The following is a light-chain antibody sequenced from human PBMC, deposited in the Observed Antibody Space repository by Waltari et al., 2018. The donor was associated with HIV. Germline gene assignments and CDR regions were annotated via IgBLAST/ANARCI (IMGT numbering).Light chain of an antibody. CDR1: SRHSTYA. J-gene: IGLJ3*02. CDR3: QTWDTGIQV. CDR2: LHNNGTD. Sequence: QLVLTQSPSASASLGASVKLTCTLSSRHSTYAIAWHQQQSEKGPRYLMILHNNGTDNKGGGIPDRVSGSSSGAERYLTIASLQSEDEADYYCQTWDTGIQVFGGGTTLTVL. V-gene: IGLV4-69*01.